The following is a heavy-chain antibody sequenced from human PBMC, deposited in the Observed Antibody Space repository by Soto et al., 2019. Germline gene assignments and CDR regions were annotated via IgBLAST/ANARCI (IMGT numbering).Heavy chain of an antibody. CDR2: IIPIFGTA. J-gene: IGHJ4*02. CDR3: ARDQYYYDSSGYLDY. Sequence: ASVKVSCKASGGTFSSYSISWVRQAPGQGLEWMGGIIPIFGTANYAQKFQGRVTITADESTSTAYMELSSLRSEDTAVYYCARDQYYYDSSGYLDYWGQGTLVTVSS. CDR1: GGTFSSYS. D-gene: IGHD3-22*01. V-gene: IGHV1-69*13.